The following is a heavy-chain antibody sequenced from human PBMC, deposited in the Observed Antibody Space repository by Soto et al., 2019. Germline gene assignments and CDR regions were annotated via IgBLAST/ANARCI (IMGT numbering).Heavy chain of an antibody. Sequence: SVKVSCKASGGTFSSYAISWVRQAPGQGLEWMGGIIPIFGTANYAQKFQGRVTITADESTSTAYMELTSVTAADTAVYYCARTSDLGFRDWFDPWGQGTLVTVSS. CDR1: GGTFSSYA. J-gene: IGHJ5*02. D-gene: IGHD2-21*01. V-gene: IGHV1-69*13. CDR3: ARTSDLGFRDWFDP. CDR2: IIPIFGTA.